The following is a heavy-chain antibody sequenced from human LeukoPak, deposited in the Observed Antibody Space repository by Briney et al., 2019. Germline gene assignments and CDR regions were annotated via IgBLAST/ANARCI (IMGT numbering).Heavy chain of an antibody. CDR1: GYTLTELS. CDR2: FDPEDGET. J-gene: IGHJ6*02. Sequence: ASVKVSCKVSGYTLTELSMHWVRQAPGKGLGWMGGFDPEDGETIYAQKFQGRVTMTEDTSTDTAYMELSSLRSEDTAVYYCATTYAVVVVAATPDYYYGMDVWGQGTTVTVSS. D-gene: IGHD2-15*01. CDR3: ATTYAVVVVAATPDYYYGMDV. V-gene: IGHV1-24*01.